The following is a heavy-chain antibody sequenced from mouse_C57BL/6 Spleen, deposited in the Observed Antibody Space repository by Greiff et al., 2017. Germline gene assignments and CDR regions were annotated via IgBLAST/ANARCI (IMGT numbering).Heavy chain of an antibody. V-gene: IGHV1-47*01. CDR2: FHPYNEET. Sequence: QVQLQQSGAELVKPGASVKMSCKASGYTFPTSPIEWMKQNHGNSLEWIGNFHPYNEETKYNKKFKVKATLTVEKSSSTVYLELSRLTSADAAVYYCARWVSYYFDYWGQGTTLTVSS. CDR3: ARWVSYYFDY. CDR1: GYTFPTSP. J-gene: IGHJ2*01.